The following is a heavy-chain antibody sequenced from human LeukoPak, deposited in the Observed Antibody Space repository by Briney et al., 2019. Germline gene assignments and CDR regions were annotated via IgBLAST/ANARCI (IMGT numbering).Heavy chain of an antibody. J-gene: IGHJ4*02. CDR2: ISWNSGSI. V-gene: IGHV3-9*01. CDR1: GFTFDDYA. Sequence: GGSLRLSCAASGFTFDDYAMHWVRQAPGKGLEWVSGISWNSGSIGYADSVKGRFTISRDNAKNTLYLQMNSLRAEDTAVYYCARGATYAYYQDYWGQGTLVTVSS. CDR3: ARGATYAYYQDY. D-gene: IGHD1-26*01.